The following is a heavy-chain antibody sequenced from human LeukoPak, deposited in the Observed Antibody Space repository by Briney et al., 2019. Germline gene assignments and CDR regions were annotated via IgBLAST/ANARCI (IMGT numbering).Heavy chain of an antibody. D-gene: IGHD3-10*01. V-gene: IGHV3-66*01. J-gene: IGHJ3*02. CDR2: IYSGSSGST. CDR1: GFTVSRNY. CDR3: ARDAERIRATDGFDI. Sequence: GGSLRLSCAASGFTVSRNYMSWVRQAPGKGLEWVSIIYSGSSGSTYYADSVKGRFTISRDNSENMLYLQMNSLRAEDTAVYYCARDAERIRATDGFDIWGQGTMVTVSS.